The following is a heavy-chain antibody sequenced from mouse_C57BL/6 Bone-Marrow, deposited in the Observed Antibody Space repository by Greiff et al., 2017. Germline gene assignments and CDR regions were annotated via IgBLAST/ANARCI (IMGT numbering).Heavy chain of an antibody. CDR2: IYPGSGST. CDR1: GYTFTSYW. CDR3: ARKEYDCYSVGFAY. Sequence: QVQLQQSGAELVKPGASVKMSCKASGYTFTSYWINWVKQRPGQGLEWIGDIYPGSGSTNYNEKFKGKATLTVDTSSSTAYMQLSSLTSEVSAVYYCARKEYDCYSVGFAYWGQGTLVTVSA. D-gene: IGHD2-3*01. J-gene: IGHJ3*01. V-gene: IGHV1-55*01.